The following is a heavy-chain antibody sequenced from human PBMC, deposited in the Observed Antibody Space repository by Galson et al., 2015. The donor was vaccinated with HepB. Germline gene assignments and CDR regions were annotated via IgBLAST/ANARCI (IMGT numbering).Heavy chain of an antibody. Sequence: SVKVSCKASGYTFTSYGISWVRQAPGQGLEWMGWISAYNGNTNYAQKLQGRVTMTTDTSTSTAYMELRSLRSDDTAVYYCAREGPAYYYDSTNHIGDYWGQGTLVTVSS. D-gene: IGHD3-22*01. CDR3: AREGPAYYYDSTNHIGDY. J-gene: IGHJ4*02. V-gene: IGHV1-18*01. CDR2: ISAYNGNT. CDR1: GYTFTSYG.